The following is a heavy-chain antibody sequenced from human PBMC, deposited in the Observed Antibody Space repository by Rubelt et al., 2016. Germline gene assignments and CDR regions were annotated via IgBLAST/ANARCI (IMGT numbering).Heavy chain of an antibody. J-gene: IGHJ4*02. CDR1: GYTFTSYY. D-gene: IGHD6-13*01. Sequence: QVQLVQSGAEVKKPGASVKVSCKASGYTFTSYYMHWVRQAPGQGLEWMGIINPRGCSTSYEQKLQGRGTTTTDTSTSTAYMELRSLRSDDTAVYYCARDTRYSSSSNFDYWGQGTLVTVSS. CDR3: ARDTRYSSSSNFDY. CDR2: INPRGCST. V-gene: IGHV1-46*01.